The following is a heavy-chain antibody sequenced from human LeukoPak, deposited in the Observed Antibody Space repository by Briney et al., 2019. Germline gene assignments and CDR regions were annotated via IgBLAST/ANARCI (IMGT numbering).Heavy chain of an antibody. D-gene: IGHD2/OR15-2a*01. CDR1: GYPFTNHG. CDR2: INANSGDT. V-gene: IGHV1-18*01. CDR3: ARDWPIVIADY. Sequence: ASVKVSCKTSGYPFTNHGVSWVRQAPGQGLEWMGWINANSGDTNYAQRFQGRLTMTTDTSTTTAYMKLRSLSSDDTAVYYCARDWPIVIADYWGQGTLVTVSS. J-gene: IGHJ4*02.